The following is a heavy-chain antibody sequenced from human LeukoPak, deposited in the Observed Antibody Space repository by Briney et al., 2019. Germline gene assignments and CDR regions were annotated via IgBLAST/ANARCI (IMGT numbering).Heavy chain of an antibody. V-gene: IGHV3-21*06. Sequence: GGSLRLSCAASGFTFTSYNMKWVRQAPGKGLEWVSSITSSSSYIYYADSVKGRLTISRDNAKNSLYLQMDSLRVEDTAVYYCARDPYSGNYGAYYYYYMDVWGKGTTVTISS. CDR3: ARDPYSGNYGAYYYYYMDV. CDR1: GFTFTSYN. D-gene: IGHD1-26*01. CDR2: ITSSSSYI. J-gene: IGHJ6*03.